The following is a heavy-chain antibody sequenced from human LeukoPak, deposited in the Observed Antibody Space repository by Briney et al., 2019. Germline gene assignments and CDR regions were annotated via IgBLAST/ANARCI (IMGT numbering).Heavy chain of an antibody. V-gene: IGHV3-53*01. D-gene: IGHD2-2*01. CDR1: GFTVSSNY. CDR2: IYSGGST. Sequence: PGGSLRLSCAASGFTVSSNYMSWVRQAPGKGLEWVSVIYSGGSTYYADSVKGRFTISRHNSKNTLYLQMNSLRAEDTAVYYCAKDGKFCSSSGCFAQADYWGQGTLVTVSS. CDR3: AKDGKFCSSSGCFAQADY. J-gene: IGHJ4*02.